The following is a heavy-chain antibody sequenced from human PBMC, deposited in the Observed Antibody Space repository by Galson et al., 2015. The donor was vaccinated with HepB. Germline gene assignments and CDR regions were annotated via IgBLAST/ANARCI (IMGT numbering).Heavy chain of an antibody. Sequence: LSLTCTVSGGSIDSYYLSWIRQPPGKGLEWIGFMYYIGSANYNPSLKSRVTMSVDTSKNQFALRLDSVTAADTAVYYCATTPYSWNDLEFDSWGQGTLVSVSS. J-gene: IGHJ4*02. V-gene: IGHV4-59*08. D-gene: IGHD1-1*01. CDR3: ATTPYSWNDLEFDS. CDR1: GGSIDSYY. CDR2: MYYIGSA.